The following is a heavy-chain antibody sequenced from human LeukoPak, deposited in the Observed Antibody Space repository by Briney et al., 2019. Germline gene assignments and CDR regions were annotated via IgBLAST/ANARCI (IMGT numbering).Heavy chain of an antibody. CDR1: GYTFTSYG. CDR3: ARGGYCSGGSCYPRHYFDY. V-gene: IGHV1-18*01. CDR2: ISAYNGNT. D-gene: IGHD2-15*01. J-gene: IGHJ4*02. Sequence: ASVKVSCKASGYTFTSYGISWVRQAPGQGLEWMGWISAYNGNTNYAQKLQGRVTMTTDTSTSTAYMELRSLRSDDTAVYYCARGGYCSGGSCYPRHYFDYWGQGTLVTVSS.